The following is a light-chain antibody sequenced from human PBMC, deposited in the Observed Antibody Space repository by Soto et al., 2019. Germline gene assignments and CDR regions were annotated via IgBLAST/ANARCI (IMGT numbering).Light chain of an antibody. Sequence: EIVLTQSPATLSLSPGEGVTLSCRASRSVSSYLAWYQQRPGQAPRLLIYGASNRATGIPARFSGSGSGTDFTPPISSLEAEDFAVYYCQQRIDWPMTFGQGTRLEIK. J-gene: IGKJ5*01. CDR2: GAS. V-gene: IGKV3-11*01. CDR1: RSVSSY. CDR3: QQRIDWPMT.